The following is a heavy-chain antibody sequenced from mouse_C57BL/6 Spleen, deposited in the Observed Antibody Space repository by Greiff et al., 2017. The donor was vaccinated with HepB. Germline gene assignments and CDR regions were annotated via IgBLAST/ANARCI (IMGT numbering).Heavy chain of an antibody. J-gene: IGHJ2*01. CDR3: ASYGSSLNYLDY. CDR2: IYPGDGDT. Sequence: VQLQQSGAELVKPGASVKISCKASGYAFSSYWMNWVKQRPGKGLEWIGQIYPGDGDTNYNGKFKGKATLTADKSSSTAYMQLSSLTSEDSAVYFCASYGSSLNYLDYWGQGTTLTVSS. CDR1: GYAFSSYW. D-gene: IGHD1-1*01. V-gene: IGHV1-80*01.